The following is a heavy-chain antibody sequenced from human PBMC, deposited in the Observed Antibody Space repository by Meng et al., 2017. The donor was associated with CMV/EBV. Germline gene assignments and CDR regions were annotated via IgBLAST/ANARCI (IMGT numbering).Heavy chain of an antibody. V-gene: IGHV3-21*01. Sequence: GESLKISCAASGFTFSSYSMNWVRQAPGKGLEWVSSISSSSSSYIYYADSVKGRFTISRDNAKNSLYLQMNSLRAEDTAVYYCARLYTGYFDYWGQGTLVTVSS. CDR1: GFTFSSYS. J-gene: IGHJ4*02. CDR2: ISSSSSSYI. D-gene: IGHD3-10*01. CDR3: ARLYTGYFDY.